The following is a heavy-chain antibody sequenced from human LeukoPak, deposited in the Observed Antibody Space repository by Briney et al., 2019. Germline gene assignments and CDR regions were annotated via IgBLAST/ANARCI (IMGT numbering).Heavy chain of an antibody. CDR1: EFTFSSYG. J-gene: IGHJ4*02. CDR3: ARGSHYYDSSGYYFDY. Sequence: GGSLRLSCAASEFTFSSYGIHWVRQAPGKGLEWVAVISYDGSNKYYADSVKGRFTISRDNSKNTLYLQMNSLRAGDTAVYYCARGSHYYDSSGYYFDYWGQGTLVTVSS. V-gene: IGHV3-30*03. D-gene: IGHD3-22*01. CDR2: ISYDGSNK.